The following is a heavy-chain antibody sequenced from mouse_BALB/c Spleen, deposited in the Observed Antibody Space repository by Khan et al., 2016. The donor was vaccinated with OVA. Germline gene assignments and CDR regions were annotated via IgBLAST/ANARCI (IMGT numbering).Heavy chain of an antibody. CDR2: IWSDGST. D-gene: IGHD2-10*01. CDR1: GFSLTNYG. V-gene: IGHV2-6-1*01. J-gene: IGHJ4*01. Sequence: QVQLKESGPGLVAPSQSLSITCTISGFSLTNYGVHWVRQPPGKGLEWLVVIWSDGSTTYNSTLKSRLSISKDNSESQAFLIMNSLQTDDTAMYYCARQPYYHYYVMDYWGQGTSVTVSS. CDR3: ARQPYYHYYVMDY.